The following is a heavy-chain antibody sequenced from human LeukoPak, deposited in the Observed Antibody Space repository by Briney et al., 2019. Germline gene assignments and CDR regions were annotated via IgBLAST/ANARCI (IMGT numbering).Heavy chain of an antibody. V-gene: IGHV3-23*01. CDR1: GFTVSSNY. J-gene: IGHJ4*02. Sequence: GGSLRLSCAVSGFTVSSNYVSWVRQAPGKGLEWVSTVTGSGGSTYYADSVKGRFTISRDNSKNTLYLQMNSLRAEDTAVYYCANRGLPDSSGYYYPLPYFDYWGQGTLVTVSS. D-gene: IGHD3-22*01. CDR3: ANRGLPDSSGYYYPLPYFDY. CDR2: VTGSGGST.